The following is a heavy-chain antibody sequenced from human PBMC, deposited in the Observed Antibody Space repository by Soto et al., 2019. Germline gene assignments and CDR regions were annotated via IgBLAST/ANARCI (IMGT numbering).Heavy chain of an antibody. CDR2: VYYSGST. Sequence: SETLSLTCTVSGGSISSGGYYWSWIRQHPGKGLEWIGYVYYSGSTYYNPSLKSRVTISVDTSKNQFSLKLSSVTAADTAVYYCARHDGRAAMAFDIWGQGTMVTVSS. CDR3: ARHDGRAAMAFDI. D-gene: IGHD3-22*01. V-gene: IGHV4-31*03. CDR1: GGSISSGGYY. J-gene: IGHJ3*02.